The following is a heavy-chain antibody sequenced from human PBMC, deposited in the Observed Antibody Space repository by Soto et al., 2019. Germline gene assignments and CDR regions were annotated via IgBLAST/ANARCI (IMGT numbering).Heavy chain of an antibody. CDR3: ARRGSGSYYDY. D-gene: IGHD1-26*01. V-gene: IGHV3-23*01. CDR2: ISGSGDST. Sequence: EVQLLESGGGLVQPGGSLRLSCAASGFTFSSYAMRWVRQAPVKGLEWVSAISGSGDSTYYADSVKGRFTISRDNSKKTLYLQMNSLRAEDTAVYYCARRGSGSYYDYGGQGTLVTVSS. J-gene: IGHJ4*02. CDR1: GFTFSSYA.